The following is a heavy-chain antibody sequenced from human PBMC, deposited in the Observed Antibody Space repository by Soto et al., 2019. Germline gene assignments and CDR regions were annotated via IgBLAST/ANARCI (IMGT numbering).Heavy chain of an antibody. V-gene: IGHV3-30*03. J-gene: IGHJ6*02. CDR2: ISTDGGSNK. CDR3: APPRCTNYYHYAMAL. Sequence: PGWSLRVSFAASVFIFSSYALHWVRQAPGKRLECVSVISTDGGSNKYYADYARGRFTISREDSKNTLYLQMDSMKSDDTAVYFCAPPRCTNYYHYAMALWGQGTTVRVSS. CDR1: VFIFSSYA. D-gene: IGHD2-8*01.